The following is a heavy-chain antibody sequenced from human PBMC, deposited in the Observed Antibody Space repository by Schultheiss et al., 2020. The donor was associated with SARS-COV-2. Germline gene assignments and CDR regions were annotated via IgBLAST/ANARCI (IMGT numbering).Heavy chain of an antibody. V-gene: IGHV3-23*01. Sequence: GESLKISCAASRFTFSTYAMSWVRQAPGKGLEWLSVVSASGGSTYYADSVRGRFAISRDNSQNTLYLQMSSLRAEDTAVYYCARDPGDLYYFDYWGQGTLVTVSS. CDR2: VSASGGST. CDR1: RFTFSTYA. D-gene: IGHD3-10*01. CDR3: ARDPGDLYYFDY. J-gene: IGHJ4*02.